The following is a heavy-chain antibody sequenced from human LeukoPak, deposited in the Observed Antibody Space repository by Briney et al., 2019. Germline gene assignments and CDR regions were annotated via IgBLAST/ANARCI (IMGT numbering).Heavy chain of an antibody. V-gene: IGHV4-59*01. CDR3: ARAVAVFGTYYYMDV. CDR1: GGSISSYY. Sequence: PSETLSLTCTVSGGSISSYYWGWIRQPPGKGLEWIGYIYYSGSTNYNPSLKSRVTISVDTSKNQFSLKLSSVTAADTAVYYCARAVAVFGTYYYMDVWGKGTTVTASS. CDR2: IYYSGST. D-gene: IGHD6-19*01. J-gene: IGHJ6*03.